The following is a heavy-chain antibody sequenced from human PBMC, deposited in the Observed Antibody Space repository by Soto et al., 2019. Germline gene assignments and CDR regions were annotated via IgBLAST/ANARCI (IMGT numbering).Heavy chain of an antibody. J-gene: IGHJ5*01. V-gene: IGHV3-74*03. Sequence: PGESLKISCAASGLTFRSYWMHWVRQAPGKGLVWVPRINTDGSVAMYVDSVKGRFTISRDNAKNTLYLHMNSLRAEDTAVYYCVSGIHSYRLDSWGQGALVTVSS. CDR3: VSGIHSYRLDS. CDR1: GLTFRSYW. D-gene: IGHD1-20*01. CDR2: INTDGSVA.